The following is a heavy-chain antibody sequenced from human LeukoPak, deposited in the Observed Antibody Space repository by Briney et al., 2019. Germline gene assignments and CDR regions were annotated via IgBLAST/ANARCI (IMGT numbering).Heavy chain of an antibody. J-gene: IGHJ4*02. CDR2: INPNSGDT. CDR1: GYTFTGYY. CDR3: ARGAVAGPGYFDY. D-gene: IGHD6-19*01. Sequence: SVKVSCKASGYTFTGYYMHWVRQAPGQGLEWMGWINPNSGDTNYAQKFQGRVTMTRDTSISTAYMDLSRLRSDDTAVYYCARGAVAGPGYFDYWGQGTLVTVSS. V-gene: IGHV1-2*02.